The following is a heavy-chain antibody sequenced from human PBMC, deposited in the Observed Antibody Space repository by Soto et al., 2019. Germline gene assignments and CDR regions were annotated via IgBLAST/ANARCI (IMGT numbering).Heavy chain of an antibody. CDR3: ARDVPLNYYDGTFSYYAMDV. CDR1: GGTFSSHA. V-gene: IGHV1-69*01. Sequence: QVQLVQSGAEVKKPGSSVKVSCKVSGGTFSSHAISWVRQAPGQGLEWMGGIIPFFKATSFAQKFQGGVTITADDSTSTAYMDLYSLGSEDTAVYYCARDVPLNYYDGTFSYYAMDVWGQGTTVTVSS. CDR2: IIPFFKAT. J-gene: IGHJ6*02. D-gene: IGHD3-16*01.